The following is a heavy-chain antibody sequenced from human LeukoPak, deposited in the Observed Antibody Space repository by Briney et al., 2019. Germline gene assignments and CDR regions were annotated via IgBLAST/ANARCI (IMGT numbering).Heavy chain of an antibody. J-gene: IGHJ4*02. CDR2: ISGSGGST. Sequence: GGSLRLSCAASGFTFSSYAMSWVRQAPGKGLEWVSAISGSGGSTYYADSVRGRFTISRDNSKNSLYLQIKSLRAEDTAIYYCARRGYYDSSGYDYWGQGTLVTVSS. CDR1: GFTFSSYA. D-gene: IGHD3-22*01. V-gene: IGHV3-23*01. CDR3: ARRGYYDSSGYDY.